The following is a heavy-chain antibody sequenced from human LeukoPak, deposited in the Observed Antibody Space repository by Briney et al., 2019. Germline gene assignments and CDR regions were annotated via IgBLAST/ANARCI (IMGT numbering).Heavy chain of an antibody. J-gene: IGHJ4*02. Sequence: GESLKISCKSSAYSFPTYWIGWGRQMPGKGLEWMGIIYPGDSDTRYSPSFQGQVTISADKSISTAYLQWSSLQASDTAMYYCVRGSASASLYFDYWGQGTLVTVSS. V-gene: IGHV5-51*01. CDR1: AYSFPTYW. CDR3: VRGSASASLYFDY. CDR2: IYPGDSDT. D-gene: IGHD3-10*01.